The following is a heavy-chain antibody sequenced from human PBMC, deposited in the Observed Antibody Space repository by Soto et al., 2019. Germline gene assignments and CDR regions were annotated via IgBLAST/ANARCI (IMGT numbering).Heavy chain of an antibody. J-gene: IGHJ5*02. D-gene: IGHD1-26*01. CDR2: IYPGDSDT. Sequence: GESLKISCKGSGYSFTSYWIGWVRQMPGKGLEWMGIIYPGDSDTRYSPSFQGQVTISADKSISTAYLQWSSLKASDTAMYYCARHLLVGATCRNWFDPWGQGTLVTVSS. CDR1: GYSFTSYW. CDR3: ARHLLVGATCRNWFDP. V-gene: IGHV5-51*01.